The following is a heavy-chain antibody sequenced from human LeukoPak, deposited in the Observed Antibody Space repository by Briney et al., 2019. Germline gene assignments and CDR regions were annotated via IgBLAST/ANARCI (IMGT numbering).Heavy chain of an antibody. J-gene: IGHJ6*03. V-gene: IGHV4-38-2*02. CDR2: IYHSGST. CDR1: GYSISSGYY. CDR3: ARTTYYYDSSGYPYYYYYYMDV. Sequence: PSETLSLTCTVSGYSISSGYYWGWIRQPPGKGLEWIGSIYHSGSTFDNPSLKSRVTISVDTSKNQFSLKPSSVTAADTAVYYCARTTYYYDSSGYPYYYYYYMDVWGKGTTVTISS. D-gene: IGHD3-22*01.